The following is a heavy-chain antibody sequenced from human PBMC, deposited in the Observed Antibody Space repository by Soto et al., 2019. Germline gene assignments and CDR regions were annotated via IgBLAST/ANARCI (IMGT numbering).Heavy chain of an antibody. D-gene: IGHD6-19*01. CDR2: ISAYNGNT. CDR1: GYSFTNYG. CDR3: ARDRGVAPPVAGNTHYYYYMDV. Sequence: QDQLVQSGDEVKKPGASVKVSCKASGYSFTNYGITWVRQAPGQGFEWMGWISAYNGNTKYAQKLQGRVTMTTDASTSTAYLELRSLTSDDTAVYYCARDRGVAPPVAGNTHYYYYMDVWGKGTTVTVSS. V-gene: IGHV1-18*01. J-gene: IGHJ6*03.